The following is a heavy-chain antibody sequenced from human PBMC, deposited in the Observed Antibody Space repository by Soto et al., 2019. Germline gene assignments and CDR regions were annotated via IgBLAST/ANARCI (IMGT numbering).Heavy chain of an antibody. D-gene: IGHD2-15*01. CDR1: GGSISSGGYS. Sequence: SETLSLTCAVSGGSISSGGYSWSWIRQPPGKGLEWIGYIYYSGSTNYNPSLKSRVTISVDTSKNQFSLKLSSVTAADTAVYYCARGTVVARTTSFDYWGQGTLVTVSS. V-gene: IGHV4-61*08. J-gene: IGHJ4*02. CDR2: IYYSGST. CDR3: ARGTVVARTTSFDY.